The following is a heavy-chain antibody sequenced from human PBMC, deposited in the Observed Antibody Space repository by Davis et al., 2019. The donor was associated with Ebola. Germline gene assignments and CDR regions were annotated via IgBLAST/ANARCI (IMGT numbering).Heavy chain of an antibody. CDR2: ISSSGSTI. J-gene: IGHJ4*02. CDR1: GFTFSDYY. Sequence: GESLKISCAASGFTFSDYYMSWIRQAPGKGLEWVSYISSSGSTIYYADSVKGRFTISRDNAKNSLYLQMNSLRAEDTAVYYCSQVAGTTDYWGQGTLVTVSS. V-gene: IGHV3-11*01. D-gene: IGHD6-19*01. CDR3: SQVAGTTDY.